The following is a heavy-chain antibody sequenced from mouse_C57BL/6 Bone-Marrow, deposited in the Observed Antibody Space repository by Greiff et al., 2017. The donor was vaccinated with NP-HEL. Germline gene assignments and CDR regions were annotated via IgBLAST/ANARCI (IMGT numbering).Heavy chain of an antibody. D-gene: IGHD1-1*01. CDR2: ISSGGSYT. Sequence: EVQRVESGGDLVKPGGSLKLSCAASGFTFSSYGMSWVRQTPDKRLEWVATISSGGSYTYYPDSVKGRFTISRDNAKNTLYLQMSSLKSEDTAMYDCARDYYGSSYSFAYWGQGTLVTVSA. CDR3: ARDYYGSSYSFAY. CDR1: GFTFSSYG. J-gene: IGHJ3*01. V-gene: IGHV5-6*01.